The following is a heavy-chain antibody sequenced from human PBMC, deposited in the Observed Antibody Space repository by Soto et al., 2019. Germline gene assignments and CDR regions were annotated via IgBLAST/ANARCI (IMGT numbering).Heavy chain of an antibody. CDR2: IYYSGST. J-gene: IGHJ5*02. V-gene: IGHV4-39*01. D-gene: IGHD3-10*01. CDR1: GGSISSSSYY. Sequence: QLQLQESGPGLVKPSETLSLTCTVSGGSISSSSYYWGWIRQPPGKGLEGIGSIYYSGSTYYNPSLKSRVTLSVDTSKNQFSLKLSSVTAADTAVYYCARHAVTMVRGVIINNWFDPWGQGTLVTVSS. CDR3: ARHAVTMVRGVIINNWFDP.